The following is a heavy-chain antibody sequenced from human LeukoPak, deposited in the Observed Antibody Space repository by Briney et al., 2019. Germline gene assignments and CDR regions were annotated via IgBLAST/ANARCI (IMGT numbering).Heavy chain of an antibody. Sequence: SETLSLTGAVYAGSFSGYYWSWIRQPPGKGLEWIGEINHSGSTNYNPSLKSRVTISVDTSKNQFSLKLSSVTAADTAVYYCARGRGGYDSSGYYYCYFDYWGQGTLVTVSS. CDR1: AGSFSGYY. D-gene: IGHD3-22*01. V-gene: IGHV4-34*01. CDR3: ARGRGGYDSSGYYYCYFDY. J-gene: IGHJ4*02. CDR2: INHSGST.